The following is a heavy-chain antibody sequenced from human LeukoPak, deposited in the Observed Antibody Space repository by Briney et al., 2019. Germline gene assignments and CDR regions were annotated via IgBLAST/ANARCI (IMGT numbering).Heavy chain of an antibody. Sequence: PGGSLRLSCAASGFTFSSYEMNWVRQAPGKGLEWVSYISSSGSTIYYADSVKGRFTVSRDNAKNSLYLQMNSLRAEDTAVYYCVGVGGSGAGYYYYYMDVWGKGTTVTVSS. V-gene: IGHV3-48*03. J-gene: IGHJ6*03. CDR2: ISSSGSTI. CDR1: GFTFSSYE. D-gene: IGHD6-19*01. CDR3: VGVGGSGAGYYYYYMDV.